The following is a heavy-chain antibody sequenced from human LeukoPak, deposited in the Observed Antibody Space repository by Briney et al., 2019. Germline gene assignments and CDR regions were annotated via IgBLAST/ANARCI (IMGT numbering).Heavy chain of an antibody. CDR3: ARDYGDLDFQH. D-gene: IGHD4-17*01. CDR1: GYTFTSYY. V-gene: IGHV1-46*01. Sequence: ASVKVSCKASGYTFTSYYMHWVRQAPGQGLEWMGIINPSGGSTSYAQKFQGRVTMTRDTSTSTVYMELSSLKSEDTAVYYCARDYGDLDFQHWGQGTLVTVSS. CDR2: INPSGGST. J-gene: IGHJ1*01.